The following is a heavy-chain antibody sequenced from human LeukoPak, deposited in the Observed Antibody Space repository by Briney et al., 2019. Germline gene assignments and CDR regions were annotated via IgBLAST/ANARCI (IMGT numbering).Heavy chain of an antibody. CDR1: RFTFSTYS. D-gene: IGHD4-17*01. V-gene: IGHV3-48*01. Sequence: AGGSLRLSCAASRFTFSTYSMNWVRQAPGRGLEWVSYISSTSTNMYYKDSVKGRFTISRDNAKNSLYLHMTSLRAEDTAVYYCVRNDGDDAFDIWGQGTRVTVSS. J-gene: IGHJ3*02. CDR2: ISSTSTNM. CDR3: VRNDGDDAFDI.